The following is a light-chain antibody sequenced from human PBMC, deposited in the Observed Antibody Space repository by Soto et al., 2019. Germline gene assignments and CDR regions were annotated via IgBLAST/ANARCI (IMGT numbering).Light chain of an antibody. CDR3: QQLNSYPRIT. Sequence: DIQMTQSPSSLSASVGDRVTITCRANQDISYYLAWYQQKQGKVPKLLIYGASTLQSGVPSRFSGSGSGTEFTLTISSLQPEDFATYYCQQLNSYPRITFGQGTRLEI. V-gene: IGKV1-9*01. CDR1: QDISYY. CDR2: GAS. J-gene: IGKJ5*01.